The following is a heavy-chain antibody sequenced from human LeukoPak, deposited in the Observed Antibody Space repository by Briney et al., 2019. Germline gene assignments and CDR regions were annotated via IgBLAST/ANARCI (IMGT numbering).Heavy chain of an antibody. V-gene: IGHV4-30-4*01. CDR3: ARVNYYDSSGFY. J-gene: IGHJ4*02. D-gene: IGHD3-22*01. CDR1: GGSISSGDYY. Sequence: SETLSLTCTVSGGSISSGDYYWSWIRQPPGKGLEWIGYIYYSGSTYYNPSLKSRVTISVDTSKNQFSLKLSSVTAADTAVYYCARVNYYDSSGFYWGQGTLVTVSS. CDR2: IYYSGST.